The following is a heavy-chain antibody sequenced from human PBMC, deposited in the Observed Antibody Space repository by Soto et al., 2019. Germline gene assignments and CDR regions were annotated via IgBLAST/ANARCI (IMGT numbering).Heavy chain of an antibody. Sequence: ASVKVSCKASGYTFTSYGISWVRQAPGQGLEWMGWISAYNGNTNYAQKLQGRVTMTTDTSTSTAYMELRSLRSDDTAVYYCAREGRGVSHYYYGMDVWGQGTTVTVSS. V-gene: IGHV1-18*01. D-gene: IGHD3-10*01. CDR1: GYTFTSYG. J-gene: IGHJ6*02. CDR2: ISAYNGNT. CDR3: AREGRGVSHYYYGMDV.